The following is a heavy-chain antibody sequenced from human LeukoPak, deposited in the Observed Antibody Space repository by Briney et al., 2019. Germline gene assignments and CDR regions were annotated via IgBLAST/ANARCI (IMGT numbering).Heavy chain of an antibody. CDR1: GFSFSNYA. V-gene: IGHV3-23*01. D-gene: IGHD3-22*01. Sequence: GGSLRLSCVSSGFSFSNYAMSWVRQAPGRGLEWVSSISGSGGSTHYADSVKGRFTISRDKTKNTLYLQMNSLRAEDTAVYYCAKSAYYDASGYYREYYFDYWGQGTLVTVSS. CDR2: ISGSGGST. J-gene: IGHJ4*02. CDR3: AKSAYYDASGYYREYYFDY.